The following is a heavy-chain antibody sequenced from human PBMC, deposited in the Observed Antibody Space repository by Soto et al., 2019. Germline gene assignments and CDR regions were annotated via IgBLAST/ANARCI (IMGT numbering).Heavy chain of an antibody. CDR3: ARRCPRGSCYGLGVAFDI. D-gene: IGHD2-15*01. CDR1: GYTFTSYD. V-gene: IGHV1-8*01. CDR2: MNPNSGNT. Sequence: QVQLVQSGAEVKKPGASVKVSCKASGYTFTSYDINWVRQATGQGLEWMGWMNPNSGNTGYAQKFQGRVTMTRNTSIITAYMELISLRSEDPAVYYCARRCPRGSCYGLGVAFDIWGQGTMVTVSP. J-gene: IGHJ3*02.